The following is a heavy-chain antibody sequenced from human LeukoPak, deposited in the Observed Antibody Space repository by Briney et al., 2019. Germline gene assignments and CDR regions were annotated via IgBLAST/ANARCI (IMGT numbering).Heavy chain of an antibody. D-gene: IGHD6-13*01. V-gene: IGHV4-39*01. J-gene: IGHJ5*02. CDR1: GGSISSSSYY. CDR3: ARHLYSSSWLRKNWFDP. Sequence: KPSETLSLTCTVSGGSISSSSYYWGWIRQPPGKGLEWIGSIYYSGSTYYNPSLKSRVTISVDTSKNQFSLKLSSVTAADTAVYYCARHLYSSSWLRKNWFDPWGQGTLVTVSS. CDR2: IYYSGST.